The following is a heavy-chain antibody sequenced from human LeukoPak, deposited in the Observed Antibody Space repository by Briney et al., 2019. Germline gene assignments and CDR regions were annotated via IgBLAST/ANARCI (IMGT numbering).Heavy chain of an antibody. J-gene: IGHJ4*02. CDR3: AKDPTVVTERSFYFDY. V-gene: IGHV3-9*01. CDR1: GFTFDDYA. D-gene: IGHD4-23*01. CDR2: ISWNSGSI. Sequence: GRSLRLSCAASGFTFDDYAMHWVRQAPGKGLEWVSGISWNSGSIGYADSVKGRFTISRDNSKNSLYLQMNSLRTEDTALYYCAKDPTVVTERSFYFDYWGQGTLVTVSS.